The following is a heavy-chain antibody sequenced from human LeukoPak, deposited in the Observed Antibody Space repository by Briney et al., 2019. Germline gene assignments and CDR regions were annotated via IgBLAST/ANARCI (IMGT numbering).Heavy chain of an antibody. D-gene: IGHD6-19*01. V-gene: IGHV1-69*13. CDR3: AREFSSGWHNFDY. CDR1: GGTFISYA. Sequence: ASVKVPCKASGGTFISYAVSWVRQAPGQGLEWMGGIIPIFGTANYAQKFQGRVTITADESTSTAYMELRSLRSDDTAVYYCAREFSSGWHNFDYWGQGTLVTVSS. CDR2: IIPIFGTA. J-gene: IGHJ4*02.